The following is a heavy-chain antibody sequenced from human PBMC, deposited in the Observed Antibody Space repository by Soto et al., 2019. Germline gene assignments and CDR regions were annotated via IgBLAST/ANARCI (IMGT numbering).Heavy chain of an antibody. D-gene: IGHD2-15*01. J-gene: IGHJ4*02. CDR3: ERRYCSGGSCYSDFDY. V-gene: IGHV3-64*01. Sequence: EVQLVESGGGLVQPGGSLRLSCAASGFTFSSYAMHWVRQAPGKGLEYVSGISTNGGSTYYANSVKGRFTISRDPSKNTLYLEMGSLRAEDMAVYYCERRYCSGGSCYSDFDYWGQGTLVTVSS. CDR2: ISTNGGST. CDR1: GFTFSSYA.